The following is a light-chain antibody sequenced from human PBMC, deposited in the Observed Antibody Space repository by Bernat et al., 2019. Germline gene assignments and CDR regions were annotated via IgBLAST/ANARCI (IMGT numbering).Light chain of an antibody. CDR1: QSINRY. CDR2: ASS. V-gene: IGKV1-39*01. J-gene: IGKJ4*01. CDR3: QQTYSSPPT. Sequence: DIQMTQSPSSLSASVGDRVTITCRASQSINRYVNWYQAKSGEAPTLLIYASSSLQSGVPPRFSGSGSGTDFTLTINNLEPEDLATYYCQQTYSSPPTFGGGTKVEIK.